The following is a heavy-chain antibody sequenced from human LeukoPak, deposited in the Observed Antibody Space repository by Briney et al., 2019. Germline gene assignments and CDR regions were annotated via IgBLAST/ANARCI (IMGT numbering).Heavy chain of an antibody. CDR1: GGSISSYY. D-gene: IGHD2-2*01. J-gene: IGHJ4*02. CDR3: ARAYCSSTSCYLRVPYYFDY. CDR2: IYYSGST. V-gene: IGHV4-59*12. Sequence: SETLSLTCTVSGGSISSYYWSWIRQPPGKGLEWIGYIYYSGSTYYNPSLKSRVTISVDTSKNQFSLKLSSVTAADTAVYYCARAYCSSTSCYLRVPYYFDYWGQGTLVTVSS.